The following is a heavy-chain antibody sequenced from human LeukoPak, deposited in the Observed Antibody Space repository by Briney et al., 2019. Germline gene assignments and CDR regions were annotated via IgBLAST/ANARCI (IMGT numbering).Heavy chain of an antibody. D-gene: IGHD2-15*01. CDR1: GGSISGYY. Sequence: PSETLSLTCTVSGGSISGYYWSWIRQPAGKGLEWIGRIYTSGNTNYNPSLKSRVTISLDTSKNQFSLKLSPVTAADTAVYYCARGKRIRYCSGGSCYWFDPWGQGTLVTVSS. V-gene: IGHV4-4*07. J-gene: IGHJ5*02. CDR2: IYTSGNT. CDR3: ARGKRIRYCSGGSCYWFDP.